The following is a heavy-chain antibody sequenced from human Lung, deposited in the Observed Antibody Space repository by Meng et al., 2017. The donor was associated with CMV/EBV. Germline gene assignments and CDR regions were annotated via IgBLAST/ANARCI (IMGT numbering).Heavy chain of an antibody. V-gene: IGHV4-59*01. Sequence: QVQLQESGPGLVKPSETLSLTCAVSGGSISNNYWSWIRQPPGKGLEWIGNMFSSGSTYYNPSLKSRVTISLDTSKNQFSLKLSSVSSADTAVYYCAGLYSSGWYFDSWGQGTLVTVSS. CDR3: AGLYSSGWYFDS. CDR2: MFSSGST. J-gene: IGHJ4*02. D-gene: IGHD6-19*01. CDR1: GGSISNNY.